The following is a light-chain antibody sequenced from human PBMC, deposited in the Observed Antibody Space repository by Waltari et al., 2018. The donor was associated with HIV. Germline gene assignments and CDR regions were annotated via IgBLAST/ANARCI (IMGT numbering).Light chain of an antibody. J-gene: IGKJ2*01. CDR2: LGS. V-gene: IGKV2-28*01. CDR1: QSLLRPTGHNS. CDR3: MQALQTRGT. Sequence: DIVMTQSPLSLSVTPGEPASISCRSSQSLLRPTGHNSLDWYVQKPGQSPQLLIDLGSNRASGVPDRFSGSGSGTDFTLKISRVEAEDVGLYCCMQALQTRGTFGQGTKLEIK.